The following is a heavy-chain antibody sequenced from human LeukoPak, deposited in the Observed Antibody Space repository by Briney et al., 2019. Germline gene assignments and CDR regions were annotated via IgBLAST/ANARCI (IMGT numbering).Heavy chain of an antibody. J-gene: IGHJ4*02. Sequence: GGSLRLSCAASGFTFSSYSMNWVRQAPGKGLEWVSSISSSSSYIYYADSVKGRFTISRDNAKNSLYLQMNSLRAEDTAVYYCARAWRSSDPFDYWGQGTLVTVSS. CDR3: ARAWRSSDPFDY. V-gene: IGHV3-21*01. CDR2: ISSSSSYI. CDR1: GFTFSSYS. D-gene: IGHD3-3*01.